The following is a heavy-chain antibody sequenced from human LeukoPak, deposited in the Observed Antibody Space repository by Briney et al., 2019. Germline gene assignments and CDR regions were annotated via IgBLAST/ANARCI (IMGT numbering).Heavy chain of an antibody. V-gene: IGHV3-30*18. D-gene: IGHD3-9*01. CDR2: MSYDGTNK. Sequence: QPGRSLRLSCAASGFTFSSYGMHWVRQAPGKGLEWVAVMSYDGTNKYYADSVKGRFTISRDNSKNTLYLQMNSLRAEDTAVYYCAKDVERLDYFDYWGQGTLDTVSS. CDR3: AKDVERLDYFDY. J-gene: IGHJ4*02. CDR1: GFTFSSYG.